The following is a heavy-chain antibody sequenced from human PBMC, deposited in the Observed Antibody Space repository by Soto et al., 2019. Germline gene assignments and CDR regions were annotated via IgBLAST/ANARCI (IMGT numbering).Heavy chain of an antibody. CDR3: ARITMVRGVEENWFDP. CDR2: ISYDGSNK. D-gene: IGHD3-10*01. J-gene: IGHJ5*02. Sequence: GWSLRLSCAASGFTFSSYAMHWVRQAPGKGLEWVAVISYDGSNKYYADSVKGRFTISRDNSKNTLYLQMNSLRAEDTAVYYCARITMVRGVEENWFDPWGQGTLVTVSS. V-gene: IGHV3-30-3*01. CDR1: GFTFSSYA.